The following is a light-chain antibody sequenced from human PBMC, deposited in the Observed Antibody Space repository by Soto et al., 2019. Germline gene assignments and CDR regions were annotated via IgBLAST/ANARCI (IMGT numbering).Light chain of an antibody. V-gene: IGLV6-57*04. J-gene: IGLJ2*01. CDR2: EDN. Sequence: NFMLTQPHSVSDSPGMTGTISCTRSSGSIASNFVQWYQQRPGSAPTTVIYEDNQRPSGVPDRFSGSIDSSSNSASLSISGLKTEDEADYYCQSYDSSIVVFGGGTKLTVL. CDR1: SGSIASNF. CDR3: QSYDSSIVV.